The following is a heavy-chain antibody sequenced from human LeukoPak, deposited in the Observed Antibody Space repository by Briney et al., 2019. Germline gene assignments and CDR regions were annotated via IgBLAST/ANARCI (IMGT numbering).Heavy chain of an antibody. CDR1: GGSISSYY. CDR2: IYYSGST. D-gene: IGHD3-10*01. V-gene: IGHV4-59*08. J-gene: IGHJ5*02. CDR3: ARQQGGRHFGELWPRDWFDP. Sequence: PSETLSLTCTVSGGSISSYYWSWIRQPPGKGLEWIGYIYYSGSTNYNPSLKSRVTISVDTSKNQFSLKLSSVTAADTAVYYCARQQGGRHFGELWPRDWFDPWGQGTLVTVSS.